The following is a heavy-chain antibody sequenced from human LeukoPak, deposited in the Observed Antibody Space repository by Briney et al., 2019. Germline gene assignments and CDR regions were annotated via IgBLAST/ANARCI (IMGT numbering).Heavy chain of an antibody. J-gene: IGHJ3*02. V-gene: IGHV5-51*01. D-gene: IGHD5-24*01. CDR1: GYSFTSYW. Sequence: GESLKISCKGSGYSFTSYWIGWERQMPGKGLEWMGIIYPGDSDTRYSPSFQGQVTISADKSISIAYLQWSSLKASDTAMYYCAKTRDGFLSGAFDIWGQGTMLTVSS. CDR3: AKTRDGFLSGAFDI. CDR2: IYPGDSDT.